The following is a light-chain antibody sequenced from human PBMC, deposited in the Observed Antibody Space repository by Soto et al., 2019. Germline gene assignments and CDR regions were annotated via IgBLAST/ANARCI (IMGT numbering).Light chain of an antibody. CDR1: SSDVGGYKD. Sequence: QSALTQPPSASGSPGQSVTISCTGTSSDVGGYKDVSWYQQHPGKVPKLIIYEVSKRPSGVPDRFSGSKSGNTASLTVSGLQAEDEADYYCSSYAGSNNFDFGTGTKVTV. V-gene: IGLV2-8*01. J-gene: IGLJ1*01. CDR2: EVS. CDR3: SSYAGSNNFD.